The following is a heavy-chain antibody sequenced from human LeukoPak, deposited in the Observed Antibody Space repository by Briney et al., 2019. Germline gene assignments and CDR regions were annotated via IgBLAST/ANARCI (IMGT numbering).Heavy chain of an antibody. V-gene: IGHV3-33*01. CDR3: ARDAGYQLLYEDYYGMDV. Sequence: GGSLRLSCAASGFAFSSYGMHWVRQAPGKGLEWVAVIWYDGSNKYYADSVKGRFTISRDNSKNTLYLQMNSLRAEDTAVYYCARDAGYQLLYEDYYGMDVWGQGTTVTVSS. CDR2: IWYDGSNK. J-gene: IGHJ6*02. D-gene: IGHD2-2*02. CDR1: GFAFSSYG.